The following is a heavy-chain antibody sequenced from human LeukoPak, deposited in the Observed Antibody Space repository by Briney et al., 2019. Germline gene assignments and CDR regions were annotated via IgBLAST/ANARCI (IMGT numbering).Heavy chain of an antibody. D-gene: IGHD2-15*01. V-gene: IGHV1-18*01. CDR2: ISAYNGNT. Sequence: ASVKVSCKASGYTFTSYGISWVTQAPGQGLEWMGCISAYNGNTNYAQKLQGRVTMTTDTSTSTAYMELRSLRSDDTAVYYCARATNLCSGGSCYSWDYYYYMDVWGKGTTVTVSS. J-gene: IGHJ6*03. CDR3: ARATNLCSGGSCYSWDYYYYMDV. CDR1: GYTFTSYG.